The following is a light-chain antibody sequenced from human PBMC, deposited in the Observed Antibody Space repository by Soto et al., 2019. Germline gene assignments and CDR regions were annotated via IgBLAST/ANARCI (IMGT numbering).Light chain of an antibody. CDR2: SNT. Sequence: QSVLTQPPSASGTPGQRVTISCSGSSSNIGSNPVNWYQQLPGTDPKLLIYSNTQRPSGVPDRFSGSKPGPSASLAISGLQSEDESDYYCAAWDDSLNGWVFGGGTKLTVL. CDR1: SSNIGSNP. V-gene: IGLV1-44*01. J-gene: IGLJ3*02. CDR3: AAWDDSLNGWV.